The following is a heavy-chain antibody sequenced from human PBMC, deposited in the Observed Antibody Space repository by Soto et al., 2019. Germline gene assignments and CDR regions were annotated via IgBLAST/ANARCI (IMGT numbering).Heavy chain of an antibody. Sequence: GGSLRLSCTASGFTFGDHAMSWFRQDPGKGLEWIGLVRAKAYGGTTEYAASVKGRFIISRDDPKSIAYLQMDSLKTEDTAVYYCSRLQRSGDGYDYWGQGTLVTAPQ. J-gene: IGHJ4*02. V-gene: IGHV3-49*03. CDR2: VRAKAYGGTT. CDR1: GFTFGDHA. CDR3: SRLQRSGDGYDY. D-gene: IGHD3-10*01.